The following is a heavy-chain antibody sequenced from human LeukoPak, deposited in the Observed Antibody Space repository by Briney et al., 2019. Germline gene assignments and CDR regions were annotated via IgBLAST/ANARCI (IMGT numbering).Heavy chain of an antibody. CDR1: GFTFSTYW. Sequence: GSLRLSCAASGFTFSTYWMSWVRQAPGKGLEWVTNIHPDGNEKYYVDSVKGRFTISRDNVKNSLYLQMNSLRVEDTAVYYCARGDDFSGDYWGQGTLATVSS. CDR3: ARGDDFSGDY. J-gene: IGHJ4*02. D-gene: IGHD3/OR15-3a*01. V-gene: IGHV3-7*04. CDR2: IHPDGNEK.